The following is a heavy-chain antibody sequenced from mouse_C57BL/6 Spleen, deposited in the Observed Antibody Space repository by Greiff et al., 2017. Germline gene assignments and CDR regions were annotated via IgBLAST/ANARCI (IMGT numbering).Heavy chain of an antibody. CDR1: GYTFTEYT. J-gene: IGHJ2*01. CDR2: FYPGSGSI. CDR3: ARHEDHYGNYDD. V-gene: IGHV1-62-2*01. D-gene: IGHD2-1*01. Sequence: VKLVESGAELVKPGASVKLSCKASGYTFTEYTIHWVQQRSGQGLEWIGWFYPGSGSIKYNEKFKDKGTLTADKSSSTVYMELSRLTSEDAAVYFCARHEDHYGNYDDWGQGTTLTVSS.